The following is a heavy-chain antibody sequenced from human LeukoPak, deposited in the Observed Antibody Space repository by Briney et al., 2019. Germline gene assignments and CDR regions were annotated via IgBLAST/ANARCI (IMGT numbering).Heavy chain of an antibody. CDR3: ASRAIDCYRDSNWFDP. CDR1: GFTFSRYS. D-gene: IGHD2-21*02. Sequence: GGSLRLSCVASGFTFSRYSMNWVRQAPGKGLEWVSYINSKSDTIYYADSVKGRFTISRDNAKSALYLQINSLRAEDTALYYCASRAIDCYRDSNWFDPWGQGTLVTVPS. V-gene: IGHV3-48*04. CDR2: INSKSDTI. J-gene: IGHJ5*02.